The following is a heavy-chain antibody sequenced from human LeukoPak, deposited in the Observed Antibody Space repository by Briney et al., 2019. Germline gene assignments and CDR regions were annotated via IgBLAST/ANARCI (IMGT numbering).Heavy chain of an antibody. CDR3: VKAREDCSTSSCFLEY. CDR2: ISSSSSYI. V-gene: IGHV3-21*01. J-gene: IGHJ4*02. Sequence: GGSLRLSCAASGFTFSRHSMNWVRQAPGKGLEWVSSISSSSSYIYYADSVKGRFTISRDNSKNTVSLQMSSLSAEDSAVYYSVKAREDCSTSSCFLEYWGQGTLVTVSS. D-gene: IGHD2-2*01. CDR1: GFTFSRHS.